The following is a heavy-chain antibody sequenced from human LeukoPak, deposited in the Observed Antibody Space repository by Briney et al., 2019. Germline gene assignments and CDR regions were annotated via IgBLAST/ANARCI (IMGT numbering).Heavy chain of an antibody. Sequence: GGSLRLSCAASGFTFSTFAMNWVRQVLGKGLEWVSIITDSGGDRKYADSVKGRFTVSRDNSKSTLYLQMNSLRAEDTATYYCAKAAGGACNSGDCYSRVFDHWGQGTLVTVSS. D-gene: IGHD2-21*02. J-gene: IGHJ4*02. V-gene: IGHV3-23*01. CDR3: AKAAGGACNSGDCYSRVFDH. CDR1: GFTFSTFA. CDR2: ITDSGGDR.